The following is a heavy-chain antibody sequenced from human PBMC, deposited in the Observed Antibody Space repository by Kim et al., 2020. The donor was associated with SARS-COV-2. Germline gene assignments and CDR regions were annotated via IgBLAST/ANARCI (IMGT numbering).Heavy chain of an antibody. Sequence: AQKFQGRVTMTRDTSISTAYMELSRLRSDDTAVYYCARESGQWLGYWLGYWGQGTLVTVSS. CDR3: ARESGQWLGYWLGY. D-gene: IGHD6-19*01. J-gene: IGHJ4*02. V-gene: IGHV1-2*02.